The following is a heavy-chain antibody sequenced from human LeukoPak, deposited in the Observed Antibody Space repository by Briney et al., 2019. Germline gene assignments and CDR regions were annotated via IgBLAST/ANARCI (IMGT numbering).Heavy chain of an antibody. D-gene: IGHD3-22*01. V-gene: IGHV3-21*05. CDR3: ARADYYRFDY. CDR2: ITSSGKHI. J-gene: IGHJ4*02. Sequence: GGSLRLSCAASGFTFTSYSLNWVRQAPGKGLEWVSYITSSGKHIYYADSVKGRFTISRDNAKNSLYLQMNSLRAEDTAVYYCARADYYRFDYWGQGTLVTVSS. CDR1: GFTFTSYS.